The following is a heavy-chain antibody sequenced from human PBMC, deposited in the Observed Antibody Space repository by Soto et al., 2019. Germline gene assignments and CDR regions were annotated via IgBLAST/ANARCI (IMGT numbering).Heavy chain of an antibody. CDR3: ARDLVLAYSSSSLYYYGMDV. D-gene: IGHD6-6*01. J-gene: IGHJ6*02. Sequence: GGSLRLSCAASGFTFSSYAMHWVRQAPGKGLEWVAVISYDGSNKYYADSVKGRFTISRDNSKNTLYLQMNSLRAEDTAVYYCARDLVLAYSSSSLYYYGMDVWGQGTTVTVSS. CDR2: ISYDGSNK. V-gene: IGHV3-30-3*01. CDR1: GFTFSSYA.